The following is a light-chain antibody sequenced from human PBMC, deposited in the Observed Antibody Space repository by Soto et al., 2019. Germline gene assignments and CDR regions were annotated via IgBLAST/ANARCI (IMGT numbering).Light chain of an antibody. Sequence: PGERATLSRASQSVSSYLAWYQQKPGQAPRLLIYDASNRATGIPARFSGSGSGTDFTLTISSLEPEDFAVYYCQQRSNWPPWTFGQGTKVEIK. CDR3: QQRSNWPPWT. CDR2: DAS. V-gene: IGKV3-11*01. CDR1: QSVSSY. J-gene: IGKJ1*01.